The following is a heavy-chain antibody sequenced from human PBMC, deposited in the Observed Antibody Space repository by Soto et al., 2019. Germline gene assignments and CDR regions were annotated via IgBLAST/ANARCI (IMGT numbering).Heavy chain of an antibody. CDR2: IYYSGST. V-gene: IGHV4-39*01. Sequence: SETLSLTCTVSGGSISSSSYYWGWIRQPPGKGLEWIGSIYYSGSTYYNPSLKSRVTISVDTSKNQFSLKLSSVTAADTAVYYCARMSIAARLLRAHYFDYWGQGTLVTVSS. CDR1: GGSISSSSYY. J-gene: IGHJ4*02. D-gene: IGHD6-6*01. CDR3: ARMSIAARLLRAHYFDY.